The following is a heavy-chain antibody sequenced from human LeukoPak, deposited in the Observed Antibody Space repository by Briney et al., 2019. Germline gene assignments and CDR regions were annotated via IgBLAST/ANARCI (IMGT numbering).Heavy chain of an antibody. CDR3: VREVWSHNCLDP. CDR2: INSSGST. CDR1: VGPISIGSYY. D-gene: IGHD2-21*01. Sequence: SETLSLTCTLSVGPISIGSYYGRWIRQPAGKGLEWIGRINSSGSTTYNPSLKSRVTISVDTSKNQFSLQLTSVTAAEMALYYCVREVWSHNCLDPWGRGAMVSVS. V-gene: IGHV4-61*02. J-gene: IGHJ5*02.